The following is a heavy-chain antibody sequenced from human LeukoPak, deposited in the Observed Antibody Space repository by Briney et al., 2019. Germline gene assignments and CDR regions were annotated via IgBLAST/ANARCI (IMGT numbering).Heavy chain of an antibody. CDR3: AREDHTANNWFDP. V-gene: IGHV1-69*05. CDR1: GGSFSSSG. J-gene: IGHJ5*02. Sequence: SVKVSCKASGGSFSSSGISWVRQAPGQGLEWMGGIIPMLGRSNYAQKFQGRVTISTDESTSTAYMEMSSLRSEDTAVYYCAREDHTANNWFDPWGQGTLVTVSS. D-gene: IGHD5-18*01. CDR2: IIPMLGRS.